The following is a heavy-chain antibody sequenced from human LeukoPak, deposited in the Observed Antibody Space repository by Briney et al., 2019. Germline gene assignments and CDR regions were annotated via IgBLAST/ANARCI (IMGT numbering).Heavy chain of an antibody. CDR3: AVPKGYDFWSGYPSSNWFDP. Sequence: SVKVSCKASGGTFSSYAISWVRQAPGQGLEWMGGIIPIFGTANYAQKLQGRVTMTTDTSTSTAYMELRSLRSDDTAVYYCAVPKGYDFWSGYPSSNWFDPWGQGTLATVSS. D-gene: IGHD3-3*01. J-gene: IGHJ5*02. CDR2: IIPIFGTA. CDR1: GGTFSSYA. V-gene: IGHV1-69*05.